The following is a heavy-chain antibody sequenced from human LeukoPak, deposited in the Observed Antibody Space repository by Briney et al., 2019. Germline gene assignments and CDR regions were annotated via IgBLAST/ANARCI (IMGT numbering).Heavy chain of an antibody. V-gene: IGHV3-23*01. CDR3: ARSPGRIPYFDY. CDR2: ISSGGTT. CDR1: GFTFSSYA. J-gene: IGHJ4*02. Sequence: GGSLRLSCAASGFTFSSYAMSWVRQAPGKGLEWVSAISSGGTTYYADSVKGRFTISRDNSKNTLNLQVNSLRAEDTAVYYCARSPGRIPYFDYWGQGTLVTVSS. D-gene: IGHD2-21*01.